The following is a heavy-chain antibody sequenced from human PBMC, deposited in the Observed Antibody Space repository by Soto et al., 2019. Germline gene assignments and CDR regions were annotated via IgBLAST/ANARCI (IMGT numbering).Heavy chain of an antibody. V-gene: IGHV3-30-3*01. J-gene: IGHJ6*02. D-gene: IGHD2-2*01. CDR2: ISYDGSNK. Sequence: GGSLRLSCAASGFTFSSYAMHWVRQAPGKGLEWVAVISYDGSNKYYADSVKGRFTISRDNSKNTLYLQMNSLGAEDTAVYYCARDLEGPAAMGRDYYYYGMDVWGQGTTVTVSS. CDR1: GFTFSSYA. CDR3: ARDLEGPAAMGRDYYYYGMDV.